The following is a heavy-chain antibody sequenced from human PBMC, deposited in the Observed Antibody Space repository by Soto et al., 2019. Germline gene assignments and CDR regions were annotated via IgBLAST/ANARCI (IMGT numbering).Heavy chain of an antibody. CDR2: ISYDGSNE. Sequence: PGGSLRLSCAASGFTFSSYAMHWVRQAPGKGLERVALISYDGSNEYYADSVKGRFIISRDNSKNTLYLQMNSLGTEDTAVYYCAKDGRYYDSSAYLLSEGPTSVGWAAFDIWGQGTMVTVSS. J-gene: IGHJ3*02. CDR1: GFTFSSYA. CDR3: AKDGRYYDSSAYLLSEGPTSVGWAAFDI. D-gene: IGHD3-22*01. V-gene: IGHV3-30-3*01.